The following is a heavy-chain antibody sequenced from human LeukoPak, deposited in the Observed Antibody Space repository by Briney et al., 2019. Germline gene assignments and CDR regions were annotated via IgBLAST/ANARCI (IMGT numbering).Heavy chain of an antibody. CDR1: GFRFSNYE. D-gene: IGHD3-10*01. V-gene: IGHV3-48*03. Sequence: PGESLRLSCAASGFRFSNYEMDWVRQAPGKGLEWVSYISIGGDTRHYADSVKGRFTISRDNAKNSVYLHMNSLRAEDTAVYFCASLWELTMAWGQGTLVTVSS. CDR3: ASLWELTMA. CDR2: ISIGGDTR. J-gene: IGHJ5*02.